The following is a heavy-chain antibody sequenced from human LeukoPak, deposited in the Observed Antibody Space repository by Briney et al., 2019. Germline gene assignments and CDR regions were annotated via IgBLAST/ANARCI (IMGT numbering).Heavy chain of an antibody. V-gene: IGHV4-34*01. D-gene: IGHD3-3*01. J-gene: IGHJ5*02. Sequence: SETLSLTCAVYGGSFSGYYWSWIRQPPGKGLEWIGEINHSGSTNYNPSLKSRVTISVDTSKNQFSLKLSSVTAADTAVYYCARVLLSNYDFWSGYSNRFDPWGQGTLVTVSS. CDR2: INHSGST. CDR1: GGSFSGYY. CDR3: ARVLLSNYDFWSGYSNRFDP.